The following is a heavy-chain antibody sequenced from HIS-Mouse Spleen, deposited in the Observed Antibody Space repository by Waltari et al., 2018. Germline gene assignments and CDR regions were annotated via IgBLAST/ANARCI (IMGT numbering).Heavy chain of an antibody. J-gene: IGHJ4*02. Sequence: QLQLLESGGGVVQPGRSLRLSCAASGFTFSSSGMLWVRQVPGKGLEWVAVISYDGSNKYYAASVKGRFTISRDNSKNTLYLQMNSLRAEDTAVYYCAKDRQQLGFDYWGQGTLVTVSS. CDR2: ISYDGSNK. CDR1: GFTFSSSG. CDR3: AKDRQQLGFDY. D-gene: IGHD6-13*01. V-gene: IGHV3-30*18.